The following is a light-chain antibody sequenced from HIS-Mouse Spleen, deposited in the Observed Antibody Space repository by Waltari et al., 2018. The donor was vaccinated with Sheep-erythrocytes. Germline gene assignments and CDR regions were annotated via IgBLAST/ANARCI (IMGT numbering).Light chain of an antibody. Sequence: QSALTQPASVSGSPGQSITTSCTGPSSDVGSYNLVSWYQQHPGKAPKLMIYEGSKRPSGVSNRFSGSKSGNTASLTISGLQAEDEADYYCCSYAGSSTPWVFGGGTKLTVL. CDR3: CSYAGSSTPWV. J-gene: IGLJ3*02. CDR1: SSDVGSYNL. CDR2: EGS. V-gene: IGLV2-23*01.